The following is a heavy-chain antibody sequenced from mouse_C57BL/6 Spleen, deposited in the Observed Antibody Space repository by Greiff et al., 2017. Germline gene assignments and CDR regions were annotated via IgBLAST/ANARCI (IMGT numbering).Heavy chain of an antibody. J-gene: IGHJ2*01. Sequence: VQLQQSGAELVRPGASVKLSCTASGFNIKDDYMHWVKQRPEQGLEWIGWIDPANGDTEYASKFQGKATITADTSSNTAYLQLSSLTSEDTAVYYCTTCDYGSSSDYWGQGTTLTVSS. CDR1: GFNIKDDY. D-gene: IGHD1-1*01. V-gene: IGHV14-4*01. CDR2: IDPANGDT. CDR3: TTCDYGSSSDY.